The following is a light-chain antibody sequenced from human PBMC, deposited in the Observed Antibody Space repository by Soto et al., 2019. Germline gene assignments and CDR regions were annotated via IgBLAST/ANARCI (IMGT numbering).Light chain of an antibody. J-gene: IGLJ1*01. CDR2: DVN. V-gene: IGLV2-14*01. CDR3: SSYTTSSLYV. CDR1: SNDVGGYNY. Sequence: QSVLTQPASVSGSPGQSITISCTGTSNDVGGYNYVSWYQQHPGKAPKVIIYDVNYRPSGVSDRFSGSKSGNTASLTISGLQAEDEADYYCSSYTTSSLYVFGPGTKVTVL.